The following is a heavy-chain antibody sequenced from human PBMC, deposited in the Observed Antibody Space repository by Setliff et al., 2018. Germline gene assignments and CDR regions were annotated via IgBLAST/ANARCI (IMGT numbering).Heavy chain of an antibody. CDR2: IYHSGST. CDR3: ARLYIVVVVAATPAWFDP. CDR1: GYSISSGYY. J-gene: IGHJ5*02. Sequence: SETLSLTCAVSGYSISSGYYWGWIRQPLGKGLEWIGSIYHSGSTYYNPSLKSRVTISVDTSKNQFSLKLSSVTAADTAVYYCARLYIVVVVAATPAWFDPWGQGTLVTVSS. D-gene: IGHD2-15*01. V-gene: IGHV4-38-2*01.